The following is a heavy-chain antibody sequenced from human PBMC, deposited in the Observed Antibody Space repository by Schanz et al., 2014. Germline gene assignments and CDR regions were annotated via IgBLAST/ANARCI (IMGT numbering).Heavy chain of an antibody. V-gene: IGHV1-8*01. D-gene: IGHD6-13*01. CDR3: ASSGAGYSSSWDFDY. CDR2: MNPDSGNT. Sequence: VQLVQSGAEVKRPGASVRVSCKASGYTFTSYDFNWVRQAPGQGLEWMGWMNPDSGNTGYAQKFQGRVTITRNTSISTAYMDVSSLRSEDTAVYYCASSGAGYSSSWDFDYWGQGTLVTVSS. J-gene: IGHJ4*02. CDR1: GYTFTSYD.